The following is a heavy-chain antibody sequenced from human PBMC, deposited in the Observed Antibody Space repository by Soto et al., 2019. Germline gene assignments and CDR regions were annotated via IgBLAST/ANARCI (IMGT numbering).Heavy chain of an antibody. D-gene: IGHD2-2*01. V-gene: IGHV4-59*01. Sequence: SETLSLTCTVSGGSISSYYWSWIRQPPGKGLEWIGYIYYSGSTNYNPSLKSRVTISVDTSKNQFSLKLSSVTAADTAVYYCARVRFPAAMDYCGQGTLVTVSS. CDR3: ARVRFPAAMDY. CDR2: IYYSGST. CDR1: GGSISSYY. J-gene: IGHJ4*02.